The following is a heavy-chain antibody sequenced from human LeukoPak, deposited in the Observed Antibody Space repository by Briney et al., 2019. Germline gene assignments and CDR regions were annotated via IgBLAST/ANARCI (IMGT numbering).Heavy chain of an antibody. D-gene: IGHD3-9*01. CDR1: VGSISSGVSS. J-gene: IGHJ6*04. V-gene: IGHV4-30-2*01. CDR2: TYHSGST. Sequence: PSQTLSLTCAVSVGSISSGVSSGSWIRQPPGKGLDWIGYTYHSGSTYYNPSLKSRVTISVDRSKNQFSLKLSSVTAADTAVYYCARNHLTGYFYYGMDVWGKGTTVTVSS. CDR3: ARNHLTGYFYYGMDV.